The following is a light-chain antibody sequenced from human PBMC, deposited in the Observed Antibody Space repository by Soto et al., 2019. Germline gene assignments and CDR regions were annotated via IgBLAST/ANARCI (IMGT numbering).Light chain of an antibody. CDR2: DTR. CDR1: TGTVTSGHF. J-gene: IGLJ2*01. V-gene: IGLV7-46*01. CDR3: LLYYDVIRV. Sequence: QAVVTQEPSLTVSPGGTVTLTCGSSTGTVTSGHFPYWFQQKPGQAPRALIFDTRNKHSWTPARFSGSLLGGKAALTLSGAEPEDEATYYCLLYYDVIRVFGGGTKLTAL.